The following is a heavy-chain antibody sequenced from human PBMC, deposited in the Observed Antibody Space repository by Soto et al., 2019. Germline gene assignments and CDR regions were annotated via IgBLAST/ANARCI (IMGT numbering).Heavy chain of an antibody. CDR3: ARLVAGNFDY. CDR2: IYYSGST. D-gene: IGHD6-19*01. V-gene: IGHV4-59*01. Sequence: SETLSLTCTVSGGSISSYYWSWIRQPPGKGLEWIGYIYYSGSTNYNPSLKSRVTISVDTSKNQFSLKLSSVTAADTAVYYCARLVAGNFDYWGQGTLVTVSS. J-gene: IGHJ4*02. CDR1: GGSISSYY.